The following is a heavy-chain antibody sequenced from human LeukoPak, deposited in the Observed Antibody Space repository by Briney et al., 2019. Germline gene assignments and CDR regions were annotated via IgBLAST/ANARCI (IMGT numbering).Heavy chain of an antibody. J-gene: IGHJ4*02. CDR1: GFTFDDYA. D-gene: IGHD3-22*01. CDR2: INWYSVSA. Sequence: PGRSLRLSCVASGFTFDDYAMHWVRQAPGKGLEWVAGINWYSVSAVYADSLKGRLTISRDNAKNSLFLQMNSLKTEDTAFYYCAKGARSSSGYTTDWGQGILVTVSS. CDR3: AKGARSSSGYTTD. V-gene: IGHV3-9*01.